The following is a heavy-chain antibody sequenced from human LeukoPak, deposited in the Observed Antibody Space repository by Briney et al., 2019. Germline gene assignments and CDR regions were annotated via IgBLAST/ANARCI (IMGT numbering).Heavy chain of an antibody. V-gene: IGHV4-30-4*08. Sequence: PSQTLSLTCTVSGGSISSGDYYWSWVRHPPGNGLEWIGYIYYSGSTYYNPSLKSRVTITVGTSKNQFSLKLSSVTAADTAVYYCARVRGVTDWFDPWGQGTLVTVSS. D-gene: IGHD2-21*02. J-gene: IGHJ5*02. CDR3: ARVRGVTDWFDP. CDR1: GGSISSGDYY. CDR2: IYYSGST.